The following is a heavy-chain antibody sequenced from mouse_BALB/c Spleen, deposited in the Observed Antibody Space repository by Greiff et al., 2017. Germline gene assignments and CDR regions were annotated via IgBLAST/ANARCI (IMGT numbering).Heavy chain of an antibody. CDR3: ARADYGSSSAWFAY. D-gene: IGHD1-1*01. V-gene: IGHV5-4*02. CDR1: GFTFSDYY. Sequence: EVKLQESGGGLVKPGGSLKLSCAASGFTFSDYYMYWVRQTPEKRLEWVATISDGGSYTYYPDSVKGRFTISRDNAKNNLYLQMSSLKSEDTAMYYCARADYGSSSAWFAYWGQGTLVTVSA. CDR2: ISDGGSYT. J-gene: IGHJ3*01.